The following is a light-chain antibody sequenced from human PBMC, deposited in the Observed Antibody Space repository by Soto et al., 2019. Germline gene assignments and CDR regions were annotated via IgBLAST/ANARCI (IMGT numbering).Light chain of an antibody. CDR3: QQYGDSPWT. J-gene: IGKJ1*01. V-gene: IGKV3-20*01. CDR1: QSVSSNF. CDR2: GAS. Sequence: EIVLTQSPGTLSLSPGERATLSCRASQSVSSNFLAWYQQKPGQAPRLLIYGASNRATGFPDRFSGSGSGTDFTLTITRLEPEDFAVYYCQQYGDSPWTFGQGTKVEIK.